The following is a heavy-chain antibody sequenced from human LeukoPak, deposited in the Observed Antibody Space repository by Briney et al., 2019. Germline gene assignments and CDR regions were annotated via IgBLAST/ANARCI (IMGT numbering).Heavy chain of an antibody. D-gene: IGHD1-26*01. J-gene: IGHJ6*03. Sequence: PGGSLRLSCAASGFTFSSYGMHWVRQAPGKGLEWVAVISYDGSNKYYADSVKGRFTISRDNSKNTLYLQMNSLRVEDTAVYYCARDPYSGSYGDYYYYYMDVWGKGTTVTISS. CDR3: ARDPYSGSYGDYYYYYMDV. V-gene: IGHV3-30*03. CDR1: GFTFSSYG. CDR2: ISYDGSNK.